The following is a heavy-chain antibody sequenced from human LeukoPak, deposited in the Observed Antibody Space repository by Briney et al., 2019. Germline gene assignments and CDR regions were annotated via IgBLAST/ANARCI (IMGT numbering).Heavy chain of an antibody. CDR2: MNAGNGNT. CDR3: ARGRTRSYYYDSSDAFDI. Sequence: ASVKVSCKASGYTFTSYAMHWVRQAPGQRLEWMGWMNAGNGNTKYSQKFQGRVTITRDTSASTAYMELSSLRSEDTAVYYCARGRTRSYYYDSSDAFDIWGQGTMVTVSS. J-gene: IGHJ3*02. V-gene: IGHV1-3*01. D-gene: IGHD3-22*01. CDR1: GYTFTSYA.